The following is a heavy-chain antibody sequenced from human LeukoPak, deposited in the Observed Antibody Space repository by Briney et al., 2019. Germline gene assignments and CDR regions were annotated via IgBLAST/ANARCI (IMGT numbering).Heavy chain of an antibody. V-gene: IGHV3-21*01. D-gene: IGHD5-12*01. J-gene: IGHJ4*02. CDR3: GREKSGYAKD. Sequence: GGSLRLSCAASGFTFSSQSMKWVRQAPGKGLEWVSYISSGSSNIQYADSVKGRFTISRDNAKNSLYLEINSLRAEDTAVYYWGREKSGYAKDWGQETLVTVSS. CDR1: GFTFSSQS. CDR2: ISSGSSNI.